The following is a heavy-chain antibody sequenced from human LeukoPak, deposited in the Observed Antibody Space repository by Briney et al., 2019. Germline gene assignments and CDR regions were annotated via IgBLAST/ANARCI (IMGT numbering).Heavy chain of an antibody. J-gene: IGHJ4*02. CDR2: IYYSGST. CDR3: ARGYSSGYYFDY. Sequence: SETLSLTCTVSGGSISSYYWSWIRQPPGKGLEWIGSIYYSGSTPYNPSLKSRVTISVDTSKKQFSLNLSSVSAADTAVYYCARGYSSGYYFDYWGQGTLVTVSS. D-gene: IGHD3-22*01. CDR1: GGSISSYY. V-gene: IGHV4-59*12.